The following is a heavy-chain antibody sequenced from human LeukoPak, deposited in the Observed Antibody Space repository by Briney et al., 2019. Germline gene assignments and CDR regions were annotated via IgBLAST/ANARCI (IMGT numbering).Heavy chain of an antibody. Sequence: SETLSLTCTVSGGSISSSSYYWGWIRQPPGKGLEWIGSIYYSGSTYYNPSLKSRVTISVDTSKNQFSLKLSSVTAADTAVYYCARTLSGSYYIRNNWFDPWGQGTLVTVSS. J-gene: IGHJ5*02. D-gene: IGHD1-26*01. CDR1: GGSISSSSYY. CDR3: ARTLSGSYYIRNNWFDP. V-gene: IGHV4-39*07. CDR2: IYYSGST.